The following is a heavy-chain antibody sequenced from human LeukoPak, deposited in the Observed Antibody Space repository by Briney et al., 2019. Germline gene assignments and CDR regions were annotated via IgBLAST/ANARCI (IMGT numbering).Heavy chain of an antibody. Sequence: GGSLRLSCAASGFTFSTYAMSWVRQAPGKGLEWVSSISESGSRTYYADSAKGRFTISRDNSENTLNLHMNSLRADDTAVYYCATAETTAWTAVDYWGQGTLVTVSS. CDR2: ISESGSRT. J-gene: IGHJ4*02. D-gene: IGHD4-11*01. V-gene: IGHV3-23*01. CDR3: ATAETTAWTAVDY. CDR1: GFTFSTYA.